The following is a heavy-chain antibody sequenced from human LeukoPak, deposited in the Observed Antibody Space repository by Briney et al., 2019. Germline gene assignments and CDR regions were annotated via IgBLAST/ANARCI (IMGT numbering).Heavy chain of an antibody. CDR3: ARESEPENARLWFGELLGY. D-gene: IGHD3-10*01. CDR1: GYTLTELS. V-gene: IGHV1-24*01. Sequence: GASAKVSCKVSGYTLTELSMHWVRQASGKGLEWMGGFDPEDGETIYAQKFQGRVTMTEDTSTDTAYMELSRLRSDDTAVYYCARESEPENARLWFGELLGYWGQGTLVTVSS. CDR2: FDPEDGET. J-gene: IGHJ4*02.